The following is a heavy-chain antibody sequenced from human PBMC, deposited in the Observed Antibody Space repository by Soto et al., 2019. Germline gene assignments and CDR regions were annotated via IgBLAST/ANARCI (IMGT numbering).Heavy chain of an antibody. CDR1: GFTFSSYW. D-gene: IGHD3-16*01. V-gene: IGHV3-74*01. CDR2: IKSDGSST. J-gene: IGHJ6*03. Sequence: EVQLVESGGGLVQPGGSLRLSCAASGFTFSSYWMHWVRQAPGKGLVWVSRIKSDGSSTNYADSVKGRFTISRDNAKDTLYLQMNSLGAEDTAVYYWARGGLRAYYMDVWGKGTTVTVSS. CDR3: ARGGLRAYYMDV.